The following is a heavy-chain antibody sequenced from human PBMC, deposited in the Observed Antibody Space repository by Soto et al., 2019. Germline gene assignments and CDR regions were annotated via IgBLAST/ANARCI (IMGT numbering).Heavy chain of an antibody. CDR2: ISGSGGST. CDR3: AKAYYDILTCYPPPNWFAP. D-gene: IGHD3-9*01. V-gene: IGHV3-23*01. J-gene: IGHJ5*02. CDR1: GFTFSSYA. Sequence: EVQLLESGGGLVQPGGSLRLSCAASGFTFSSYAMSWVRQAPGKGLEWVSAISGSGGSTYYADSVKGRFTISRDNSKNTLNLQMNSLRAEDTAAYYCAKAYYDILTCYPPPNWFAPWGQGTLVTVSS.